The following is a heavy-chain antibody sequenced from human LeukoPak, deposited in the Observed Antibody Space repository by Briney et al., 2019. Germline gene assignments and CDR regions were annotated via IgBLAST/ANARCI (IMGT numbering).Heavy chain of an antibody. CDR1: GYTFNNYS. CDR3: AKDWHILTGRNCFDP. D-gene: IGHD3-9*01. V-gene: IGHV1-18*01. J-gene: IGHJ5*02. CDR2: VTSYNGDT. Sequence: GASVKVSCKASGYTFNNYSISWVRQAPGQGLEWMGWVTSYNGDTNYAQKFQGRVTMSTDTSTSTAYMELRSLRFDDTAIYYCAKDWHILTGRNCFDPWGQGTLVTVSS.